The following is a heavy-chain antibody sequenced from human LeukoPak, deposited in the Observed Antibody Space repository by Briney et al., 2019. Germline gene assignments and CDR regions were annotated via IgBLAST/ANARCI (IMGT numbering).Heavy chain of an antibody. V-gene: IGHV4-34*01. CDR1: GGSFSGYY. CDR3: ARGWSHTTAMVTPFDY. CDR2: INHSGST. D-gene: IGHD5-18*01. Sequence: SEALSLTCAVYGGSFSGYYWSWIRQPPGKGLEWIGEINHSGSTNYNPSLKSRVTISVDTSKNQFSLKLCSVTAADTAVYYCARGWSHTTAMVTPFDYWGQGTLVTVSS. J-gene: IGHJ4*02.